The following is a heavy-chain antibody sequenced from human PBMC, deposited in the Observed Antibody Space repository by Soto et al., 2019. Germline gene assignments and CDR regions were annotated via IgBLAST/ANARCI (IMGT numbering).Heavy chain of an antibody. CDR2: IYYSGST. Sequence: SETLSLTCTVSGGSISSGDYYWSWIRQPPGKGLEWIGYIYYSGSTYYNPSLKSRVTISVDTSKNQFSLKLSSVTAADTAAYYCARAKGYGMDVWGQGTTVTVSS. CDR1: GGSISSGDYY. J-gene: IGHJ6*02. CDR3: ARAKGYGMDV. V-gene: IGHV4-30-4*01.